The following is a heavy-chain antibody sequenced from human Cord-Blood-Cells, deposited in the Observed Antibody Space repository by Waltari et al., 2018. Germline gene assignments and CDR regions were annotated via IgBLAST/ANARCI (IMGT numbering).Heavy chain of an antibody. V-gene: IGHV4-38-2*02. Sequence: ETLSLTCTVSGYSISSGYYWGWIRQPPGKGLEWIGSIYHSGSTYYNPSLKSRVTISVDTSKNQFSLKLSSVTAADTAVYYCASIAARDAFDIWGQGTMVTVSS. CDR3: ASIAARDAFDI. D-gene: IGHD6-6*01. CDR1: GYSISSGYY. CDR2: IYHSGST. J-gene: IGHJ3*02.